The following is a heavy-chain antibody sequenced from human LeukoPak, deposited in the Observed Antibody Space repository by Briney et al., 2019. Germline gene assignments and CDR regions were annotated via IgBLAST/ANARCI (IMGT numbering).Heavy chain of an antibody. CDR1: GFTFSSYA. D-gene: IGHD5-24*01. J-gene: IGHJ4*02. V-gene: IGHV3-64D*09. CDR3: VKDARDRYNHFDY. Sequence: PGGSLRLSCSASGFTFSSYAMHWVRQAPGKGLEYVSAISSNGGSTYHADAVKGRFTISRDNSKNTLYLKMSSLRAEDTAVYYCVKDARDRYNHFDYWGQGTLVTASS. CDR2: ISSNGGST.